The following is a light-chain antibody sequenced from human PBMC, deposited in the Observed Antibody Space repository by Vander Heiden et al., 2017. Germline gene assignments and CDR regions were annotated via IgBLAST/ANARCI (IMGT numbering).Light chain of an antibody. CDR2: GAS. V-gene: IGKV3-15*01. CDR3: QQYNNWWT. J-gene: IGKJ1*01. Sequence: EIVMTQSPATLSVSPGERATLSCRASQSVSSNLAWYQQKPGQAPRLLIYGASTRATGFPARFSGSGSGTEFTLTISSLQSVDFAVYYCQQYNNWWTFGQGTKVEIK. CDR1: QSVSSN.